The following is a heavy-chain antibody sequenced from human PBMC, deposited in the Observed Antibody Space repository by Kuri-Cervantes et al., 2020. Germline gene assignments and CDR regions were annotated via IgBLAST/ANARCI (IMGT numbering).Heavy chain of an antibody. CDR2: FDPEDGET. J-gene: IGHJ4*02. D-gene: IGHD3-9*01. CDR1: GYALTELS. CDR3: ARGNRYFDWVFDY. Sequence: ASVKVSCKVSGYALTELSMHWVRQAPGKGLEWMGGFDPEDGETIYAQKFQGRVTMTEDTSTDTAYMELSSLRSGDTAVYYCARGNRYFDWVFDYWGQGTLVTVSS. V-gene: IGHV1-24*01.